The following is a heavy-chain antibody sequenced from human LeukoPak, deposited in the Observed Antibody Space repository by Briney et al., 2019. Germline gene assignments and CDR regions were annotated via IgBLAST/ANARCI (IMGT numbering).Heavy chain of an antibody. CDR2: IYGSGNT. CDR3: ARETSLAGFASGLGFNY. D-gene: IGHD6-19*01. V-gene: IGHV4-59*01. CDR1: GASISSWY. J-gene: IGHJ4*02. Sequence: PSETLSLTCTVSGASISSWYWSWIRQPPGKGLEWIGYIYGSGNTNYNPSLKSRVTMSIDTSKNQFSLMLTSVTAADTATYYCARETSLAGFASGLGFNYWGQEILVTVSS.